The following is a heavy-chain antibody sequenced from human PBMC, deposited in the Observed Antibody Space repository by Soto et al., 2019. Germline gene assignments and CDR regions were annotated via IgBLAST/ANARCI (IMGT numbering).Heavy chain of an antibody. CDR1: GFTFSDYY. CDR3: ARIGQLVLLISGGMDV. Sequence: QVQLVESGGGLAKPGGSLRLSCAASGFTFSDYYMSWIRQAPGKGLEWVSYISSSSSYTNYADSVKGRFTISRDNAKNSLYLQMNSLRAEDTAVYYCARIGQLVLLISGGMDVWGQGTTVTVSS. J-gene: IGHJ6*02. D-gene: IGHD6-6*01. CDR2: ISSSSSYT. V-gene: IGHV3-11*06.